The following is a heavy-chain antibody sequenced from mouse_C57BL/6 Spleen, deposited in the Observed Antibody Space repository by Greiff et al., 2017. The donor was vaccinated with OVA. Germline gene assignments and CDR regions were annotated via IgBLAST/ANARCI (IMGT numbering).Heavy chain of an antibody. J-gene: IGHJ2*01. Sequence: EVQLVESGGGLVQPGGSMKLSCVASGFTFSNYWMNWVRQSPEKGLEWVAQIRLKSDNYATHYAESVKGRFTISRDDYKSSVYLQMNNLRAEDTGIYYCTNSNYFDYWGQGTTLTVSS. CDR2: IRLKSDNYAT. CDR3: TNSNYFDY. V-gene: IGHV6-3*01. D-gene: IGHD2-5*01. CDR1: GFTFSNYW.